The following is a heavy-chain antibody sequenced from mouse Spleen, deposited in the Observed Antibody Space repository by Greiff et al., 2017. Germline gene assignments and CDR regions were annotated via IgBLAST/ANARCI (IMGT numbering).Heavy chain of an antibody. V-gene: IGHV1-55*01. CDR3: AREGYGNYLYYAMDY. D-gene: IGHD2-10*02. J-gene: IGHJ4*01. Sequence: QVQLQQPGAELVKPGASVKMSCKASGYTFTSYWITWVKQRPGQGLEWIGDIYPGSGSTNYNEKFKSKATLTVDTSSSTAYMQLSSLTSEDSAVYYCAREGYGNYLYYAMDYWGQGTSVTVSS. CDR2: IYPGSGST. CDR1: GYTFTSYW.